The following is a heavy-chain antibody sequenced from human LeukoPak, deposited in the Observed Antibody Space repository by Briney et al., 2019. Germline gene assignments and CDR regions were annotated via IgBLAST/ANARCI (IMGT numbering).Heavy chain of an antibody. CDR2: ISRTGSTT. J-gene: IGHJ3*02. V-gene: IGHV3-64*01. D-gene: IGHD2-15*01. CDR1: GFTFSNYF. CDR3: ATSRYCSGGDCYSLAFDI. Sequence: GGSLRLSCAASGFTFSNYFMHCVRQAPGKGLEYFSAISRTGSTTYYTNSVKGRFTVSRDNSKNTLYLQMGGLGADDMAVYYCATSRYCSGGDCYSLAFDIWGQGTMATVSS.